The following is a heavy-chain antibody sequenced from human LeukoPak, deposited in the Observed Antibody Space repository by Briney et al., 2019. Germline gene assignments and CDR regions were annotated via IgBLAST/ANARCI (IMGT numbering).Heavy chain of an antibody. CDR3: AREAPHYDILTGYSPSYFDY. D-gene: IGHD3-9*01. V-gene: IGHV3-66*01. Sequence: GGSLRLSCAASGFTVSSNYMSWVRQAPGKGLEWVSVIYSGGSTYYADSVKGRFTISRDNSKNTLYLQMNSLRAEDTAVYYCAREAPHYDILTGYSPSYFDYWGQGTLVTVSS. CDR1: GFTVSSNY. CDR2: IYSGGST. J-gene: IGHJ4*02.